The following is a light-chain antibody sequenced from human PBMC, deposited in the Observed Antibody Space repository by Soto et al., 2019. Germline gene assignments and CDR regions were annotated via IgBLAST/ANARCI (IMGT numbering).Light chain of an antibody. CDR1: LDINRW. CDR2: GAF. CDR3: QQADSYPIT. J-gene: IGKJ5*01. V-gene: IGKV1-12*01. Sequence: DIQMTQSPSSVSVSVGDRGTITCRASLDINRWLAWYQVRPGKPPKLLIAGAFVLQSGVPSRFSGSGYGTDFALTIDNLQPEDFASYYCQQADSYPITFGQGTRLEI.